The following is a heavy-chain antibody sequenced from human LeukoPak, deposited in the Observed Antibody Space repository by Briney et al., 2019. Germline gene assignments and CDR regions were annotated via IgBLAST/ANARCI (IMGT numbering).Heavy chain of an antibody. CDR3: ARELPDYYDSSGSDY. Sequence: ASVKVSCKASGYTFTSYYMHWVRQAPGQGLEWMGIINPSGGSTSYAQKFQGRVTMTRDTSTSTVYMELSSLRSEDTAVYYCARELPDYYDSSGSDYWDQGTLVTVSS. J-gene: IGHJ4*02. V-gene: IGHV1-46*01. CDR2: INPSGGST. D-gene: IGHD3-22*01. CDR1: GYTFTSYY.